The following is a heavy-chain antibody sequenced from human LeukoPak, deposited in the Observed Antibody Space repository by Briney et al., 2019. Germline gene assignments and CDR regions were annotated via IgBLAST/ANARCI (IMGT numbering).Heavy chain of an antibody. CDR2: IYYSGST. D-gene: IGHD5-12*01. CDR3: ARHVDGRSWFDP. V-gene: IGHV4-39*01. CDR1: GGSISSSSYY. Sequence: PSETLSLTCSAFGGSISSSSYYWGWIRQPPGKGLEWIGSIYYSGSTYYNPSLKSRVTISIDTSKNQFSLKLSSVTAADTAVYYCARHVDGRSWFDPWGQGTLVTVSS. J-gene: IGHJ5*02.